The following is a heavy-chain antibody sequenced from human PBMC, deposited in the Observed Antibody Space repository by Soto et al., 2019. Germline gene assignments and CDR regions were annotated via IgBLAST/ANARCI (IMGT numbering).Heavy chain of an antibody. J-gene: IGHJ5*02. Sequence: KPSETLSLTCTVSGGSISRSTYYWGWIRQPPGKGLEWIGSIYYSGSTYYRPSLKSRVTISVDTSKNQSSLKLSSVTAADTAVYYCARQVPAAIRLGWFDPWGQGTLVTV. CDR3: ARQVPAAIRLGWFDP. V-gene: IGHV4-39*01. CDR1: GGSISRSTYY. CDR2: IYYSGST. D-gene: IGHD2-2*02.